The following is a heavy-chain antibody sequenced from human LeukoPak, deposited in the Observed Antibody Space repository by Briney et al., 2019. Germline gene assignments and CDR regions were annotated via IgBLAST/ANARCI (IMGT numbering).Heavy chain of an antibody. D-gene: IGHD2-8*02. CDR3: ARVGVSYYSDY. J-gene: IGHJ4*02. Sequence: GGSLRLSCAAYGFTFSTYEKNWVRQAPGKGLEWVSNISITGTIINYADSVKGRFTVSRDNAKNPLYLQMNSLRAEDTAVYYCARVGVSYYSDYWGQGTLVTVSS. CDR2: ISITGTII. CDR1: GFTFSTYE. V-gene: IGHV3-48*03.